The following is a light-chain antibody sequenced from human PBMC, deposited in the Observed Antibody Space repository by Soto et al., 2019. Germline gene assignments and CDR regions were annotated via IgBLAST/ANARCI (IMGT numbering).Light chain of an antibody. Sequence: IVLTQSPAPLSLSPGERATLSCRSSQSVTSYLAWYQHKPGQAPRLLLYDASNRATGIPARFSGSGSGTDFTLTISSLEPEDFAVYYCQQYNDWPPRITFGQGTRLEI. CDR1: QSVTSY. CDR3: QQYNDWPPRIT. J-gene: IGKJ5*01. CDR2: DAS. V-gene: IGKV3-11*01.